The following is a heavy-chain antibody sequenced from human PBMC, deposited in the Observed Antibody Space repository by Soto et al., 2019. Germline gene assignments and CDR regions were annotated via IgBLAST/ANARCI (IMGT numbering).Heavy chain of an antibody. CDR1: GFTVSNNH. CDR2: VHGGGST. V-gene: IGHV3-53*01. CDR3: AGRLTTAASLDY. J-gene: IGHJ4*02. D-gene: IGHD3-16*01. Sequence: VQLVESGGGLIQPGGSLRLSCAASGFTVSNNHMTWVRQAAGKGLELVSFVHGGGSTSYADSVKGRFTISRDNSKNTLYRQMDSLRAEDTAIYYCAGRLTTAASLDYWGRGTRVTVSS.